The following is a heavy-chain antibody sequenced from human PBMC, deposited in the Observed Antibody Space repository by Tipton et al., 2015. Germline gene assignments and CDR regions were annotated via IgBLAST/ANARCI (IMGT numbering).Heavy chain of an antibody. CDR3: ARALFYGGNTDWYFDL. CDR2: VHYSGST. CDR1: GGSISSSSYY. V-gene: IGHV4-39*07. J-gene: IGHJ2*01. Sequence: TLSLTCTVSGGSISSSSYYWGWIRQPPGKGLEWIGSVHYSGSTYYNPSLKSRVTISVDTSKNQFSLKLSSVTAADTAVYYCARALFYGGNTDWYFDLWGRGTLVTVSS. D-gene: IGHD4-23*01.